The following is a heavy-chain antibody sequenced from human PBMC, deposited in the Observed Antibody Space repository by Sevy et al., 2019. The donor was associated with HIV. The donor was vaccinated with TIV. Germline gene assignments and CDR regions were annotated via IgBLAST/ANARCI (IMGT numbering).Heavy chain of an antibody. V-gene: IGHV4-59*01. D-gene: IGHD6-13*01. CDR1: GGSISNYF. J-gene: IGHJ4*02. CDR3: ARESIGAVGDFDY. Sequence: SETLSLTCTVSGGSISNYFWSWIRQPPGKGLEWIGYIYYSGSTHYNPSLKSRVTILVDTSKNQFSLTLRSVTAADTAVYYCARESIGAVGDFDYWGQGTLVTVSS. CDR2: IYYSGST.